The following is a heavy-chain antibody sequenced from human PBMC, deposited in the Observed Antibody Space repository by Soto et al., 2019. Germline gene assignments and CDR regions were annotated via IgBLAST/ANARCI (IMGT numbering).Heavy chain of an antibody. CDR1: GFTFSDHH. V-gene: IGHV3-72*01. J-gene: IGHJ4*02. CDR3: VRDSMRWSFDN. CDR2: SLNKARSYTA. Sequence: EVQLVESGGGLVQPGGSLRLSCAASGFTFSDHHMDWVRQAPGKGLECVARSLNKARSYTAEYAASVKGRFTISRDVLKNSLYLQMNSLEAEDTAVYYWVRDSMRWSFDNGGQGILVTVSS. D-gene: IGHD2-15*01.